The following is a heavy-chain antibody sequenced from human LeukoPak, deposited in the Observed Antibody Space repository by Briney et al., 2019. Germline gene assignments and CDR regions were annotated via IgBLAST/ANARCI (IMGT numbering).Heavy chain of an antibody. Sequence: SVKVSCKASGGTFSSYAISWVRQAPGQGLEWMGGIIPVFGTANYAQKFQGRVTITTDESTSTAYMELSSLRSEDTAVYYCARGYSSSSYDAFDIWGQGTMVTVSS. CDR2: IIPVFGTA. D-gene: IGHD6-6*01. V-gene: IGHV1-69*05. CDR1: GGTFSSYA. CDR3: ARGYSSSSYDAFDI. J-gene: IGHJ3*02.